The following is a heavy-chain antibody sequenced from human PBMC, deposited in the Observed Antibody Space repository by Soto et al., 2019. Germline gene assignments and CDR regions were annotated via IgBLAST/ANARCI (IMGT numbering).Heavy chain of an antibody. D-gene: IGHD2-8*02. CDR1: GFICSSYD. J-gene: IGHJ3*01. CDR3: AKATATGGGAFDF. V-gene: IGHV3-23*01. Sequence: PGGSLRLSCAASGFICSSYDMSWVRQAPGKGLDWVSTILAGGSTYYADSVKGRFTISRDRSTNTVFLQMNSLTAGDTAVYYCAKATATGGGAFDFCGQGPLMTI. CDR2: ILAGGST.